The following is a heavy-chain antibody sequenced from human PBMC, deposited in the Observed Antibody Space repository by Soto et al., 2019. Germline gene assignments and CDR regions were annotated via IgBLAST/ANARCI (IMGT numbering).Heavy chain of an antibody. V-gene: IGHV1-2*04. D-gene: IGHD3-3*01. CDR2: INPNSGGT. Sequence: ASVKVTCKDSGYTLTGCYMHWVRQAPGQGLEWMGWINPNSGGTNYAQKFQGWVTMTRDTSISTAYMELSRLRSDDTAVYYCAARITIFGVANDAFDIWGQGTMVTVSS. J-gene: IGHJ3*02. CDR1: GYTLTGCY. CDR3: AARITIFGVANDAFDI.